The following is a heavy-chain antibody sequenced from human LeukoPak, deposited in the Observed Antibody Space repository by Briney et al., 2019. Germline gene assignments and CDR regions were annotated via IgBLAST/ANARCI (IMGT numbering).Heavy chain of an antibody. D-gene: IGHD2-15*01. J-gene: IGHJ4*02. CDR3: AKDWRNIVVVVAVDY. CDR2: ISPSGGIT. CDR1: GFTFSSHG. V-gene: IGHV3-23*01. Sequence: GGSLRLSCAASGFTFSSHGMNWVRQAPGKGLEWVSGISPSGGITYYTDSVKGRFTISRDNSKNTVSLQMNSLRAEDTAVYYCAKDWRNIVVVVAVDYWGQGTLVTVSS.